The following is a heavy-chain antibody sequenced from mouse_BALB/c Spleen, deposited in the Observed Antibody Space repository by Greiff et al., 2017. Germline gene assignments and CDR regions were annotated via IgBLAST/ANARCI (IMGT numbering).Heavy chain of an antibody. CDR1: GFTFSSYA. Sequence: EVQVVESGGGLVKPGGSLKLSCAASGFTFSSYAMSWVRQTPEKRLEWVASISSGGSTYYPDSVKGRFTISRDNARNILYLQMSSLRSEDTAMYYCAREGITTVVARYWYFDVWGAGTTVTVSS. CDR3: AREGITTVVARYWYFDV. J-gene: IGHJ1*01. CDR2: ISSGGST. V-gene: IGHV5-6-5*01. D-gene: IGHD1-1*01.